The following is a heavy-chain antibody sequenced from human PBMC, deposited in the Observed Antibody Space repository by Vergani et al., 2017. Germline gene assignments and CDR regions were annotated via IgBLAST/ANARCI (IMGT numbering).Heavy chain of an antibody. V-gene: IGHV3-21*06. Sequence: EVQLQESGGGLVKPGGSLRVSCAASGFSFSTYSINWVRQAPGKGLEWVSSISGRSNYIYYADSLKGRFTISRDNSKNSVYLQMNSLRAEDTAIYYCARKKYXDSKDYYQVEPFDYWGQGTLVTVSS. CDR3: ARKKYXDSKDYYQVEPFDY. CDR1: GFSFSTYS. D-gene: IGHD3-22*01. CDR2: ISGRSNYI. J-gene: IGHJ4*02.